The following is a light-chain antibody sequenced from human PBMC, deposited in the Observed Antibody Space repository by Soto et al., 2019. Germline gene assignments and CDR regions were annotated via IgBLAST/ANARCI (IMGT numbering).Light chain of an antibody. V-gene: IGLV1-51*01. CDR2: DDN. CDR3: GSWNSSPSACV. J-gene: IGLJ1*01. CDR1: SSNVGGNS. Sequence: QSVMTQPPSVSAAPGQKVTISCSGSSSNVGGNSVSWYHQLPGTAPKLLIYDDNKRPSGIPDRCSGSKSGTSATLGISGFQTGDEADYYCGSWNSSPSACVFGTGTKLTVL.